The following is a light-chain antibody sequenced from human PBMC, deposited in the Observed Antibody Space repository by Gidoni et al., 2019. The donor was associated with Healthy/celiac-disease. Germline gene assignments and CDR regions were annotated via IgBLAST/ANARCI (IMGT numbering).Light chain of an antibody. CDR1: QSISSY. Sequence: DIQMTQSPSSLSASVGDRVTITCRASQSISSYLNWFQQKPGKAPKLLIYASSTLQRGVPSRFSGRGSGTDFTLTISSLQPEDFATYYCQQSYSTWTFGQGTNVDIK. CDR2: ASS. CDR3: QQSYSTWT. V-gene: IGKV1-39*01. J-gene: IGKJ1*01.